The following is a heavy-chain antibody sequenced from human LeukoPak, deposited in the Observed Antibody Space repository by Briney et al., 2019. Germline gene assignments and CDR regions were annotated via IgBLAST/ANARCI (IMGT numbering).Heavy chain of an antibody. V-gene: IGHV1-8*01. J-gene: IGHJ2*01. CDR1: GYTFTSYD. CDR2: MNPNSGNT. CDR3: ARARSRLLRYFDWLQIKDWYFDL. Sequence: ASVKVSCKASGYTFTSYDINWVRQATGQGLEWMGWMNPNSGNTGYAQKFQGRVTMTRNTSISTAYIELSSLRSEDTAVYYCARARSRLLRYFDWLQIKDWYFDLWGRGTLVTVSS. D-gene: IGHD3-9*01.